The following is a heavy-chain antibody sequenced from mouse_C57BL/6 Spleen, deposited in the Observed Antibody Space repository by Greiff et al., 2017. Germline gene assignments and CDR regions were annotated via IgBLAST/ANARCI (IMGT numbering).Heavy chain of an antibody. CDR3: ARHGLRSDYMDY. J-gene: IGHJ2*01. D-gene: IGHD1-1*01. CDR2: ISGGGGNT. CDR1: GFTFSSYT. Sequence: EVHLVESGGGLVKPGGSLKLSCAASGFTFSSYTMSWVRQTPEKRLEWVATISGGGGNTYYPDSVKGRFTISRANAKNTLYLQMSGLRCEDTAVYYCARHGLRSDYMDYWGQGTTLTVSS. V-gene: IGHV5-9*04.